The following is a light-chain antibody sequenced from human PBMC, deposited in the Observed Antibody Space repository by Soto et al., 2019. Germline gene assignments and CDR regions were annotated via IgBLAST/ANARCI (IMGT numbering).Light chain of an antibody. V-gene: IGLV1-40*01. Sequence: QSVLTQPPSVSGAPGQRVTISCTGSSSNIGAGYDVHWYQQLPGTAPKLLIYANSDRPSGVPDRFSGSKSGTSASLAIAGLRAEDEADYYCQSYDSGLSGSVFGGGTKVTVL. J-gene: IGLJ3*02. CDR3: QSYDSGLSGSV. CDR2: ANS. CDR1: SSNIGAGYD.